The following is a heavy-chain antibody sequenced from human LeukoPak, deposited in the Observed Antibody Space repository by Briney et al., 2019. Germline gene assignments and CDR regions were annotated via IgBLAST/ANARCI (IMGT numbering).Heavy chain of an antibody. CDR1: GGSISSGSYY. CDR3: ARVGYYDSFDAFDI. CDR2: IYTSGST. Sequence: SQTLSLTCTVSGGSISSGSYYWSWIRQPAGKGLKWIGRIYTSGSTNYNPSLKSRVTISVDTSKNQFSLKLSSVTAADTAVYYCARVGYYDSFDAFDIWGQGTMVTVSS. V-gene: IGHV4-61*02. D-gene: IGHD3-22*01. J-gene: IGHJ3*02.